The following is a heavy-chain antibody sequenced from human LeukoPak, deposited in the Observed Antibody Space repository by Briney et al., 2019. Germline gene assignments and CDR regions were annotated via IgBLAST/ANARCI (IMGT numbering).Heavy chain of an antibody. CDR1: GGSISSSSYY. V-gene: IGHV4-39*01. CDR3: AGVPAVRHFDY. D-gene: IGHD2-2*01. Sequence: PSETLSLTCTVSGGSISSSSYYWGWIRQPPGKGLEWIGSIYYSGSTYYNPSLKSRVTISVDTSKNQFSLKLSSVTAADTAVYYCAGVPAVRHFDYWGQGTLVTVSS. CDR2: IYYSGST. J-gene: IGHJ4*02.